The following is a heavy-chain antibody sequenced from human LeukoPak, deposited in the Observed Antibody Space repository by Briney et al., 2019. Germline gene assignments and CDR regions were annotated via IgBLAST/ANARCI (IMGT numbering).Heavy chain of an antibody. CDR3: ARLPTGNWYFDL. CDR2: VYYSGNT. D-gene: IGHD4-17*01. V-gene: IGHV4-59*01. Sequence: SETLSLTCSVSGVSISNYYWTWIRQPPGKGLEWVGYVYYSGNTNYNPSLKSRVAISVDTSKNQFSLRLTSVTAADTAVYYCARLPTGNWYFDLWGRGILVTVSS. CDR1: GVSISNYY. J-gene: IGHJ2*01.